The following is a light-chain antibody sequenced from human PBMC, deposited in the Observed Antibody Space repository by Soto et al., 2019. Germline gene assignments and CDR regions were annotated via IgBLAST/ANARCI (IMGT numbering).Light chain of an antibody. Sequence: DVQMTQSPSSLSVSVGDRVTITCRASQVISNYLAWYQQKPGKPPQLLIYAVSTLQSGVPSRFSGSASGTESTLTISSLQPEDVATYYGQKYNSAPLTFGQGTRLE. CDR1: QVISNY. CDR3: QKYNSAPLT. J-gene: IGKJ5*01. V-gene: IGKV1-27*01. CDR2: AVS.